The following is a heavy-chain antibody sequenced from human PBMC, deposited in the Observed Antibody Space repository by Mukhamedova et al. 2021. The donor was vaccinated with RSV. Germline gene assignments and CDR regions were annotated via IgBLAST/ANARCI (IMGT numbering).Heavy chain of an antibody. D-gene: IGHD3-22*01. CDR2: ISGSGGTT. V-gene: IGHV3-23*01. CDR3: AKCYDSSGYYRFDP. Sequence: VRQAPGKGLEWVSAISGSGGTTYYADSVKGRFTISRDNSKNTLYLQMNSLRAEDTALYYCAKCYDSSGYYRFDPWGQGTLVTVSS. J-gene: IGHJ5*02.